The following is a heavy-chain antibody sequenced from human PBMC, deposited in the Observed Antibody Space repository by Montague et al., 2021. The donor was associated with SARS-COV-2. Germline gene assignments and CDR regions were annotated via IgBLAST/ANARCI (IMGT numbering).Heavy chain of an antibody. CDR3: ARGVVAATPVVDY. CDR2: IYAIGGT. CDR1: GEPISGFF. J-gene: IGHJ4*02. V-gene: IGHV4-4*07. D-gene: IGHD2-15*01. Sequence: SETLSLTCIVSGEPISGFFWNWIRQPSGKGLEWIGRIYAIGGTDYNPSLESRDTMSVDTSKNQFSLKVNSVTAADTAMYYCARGVVAATPVVDYWGRGTLVTGSS.